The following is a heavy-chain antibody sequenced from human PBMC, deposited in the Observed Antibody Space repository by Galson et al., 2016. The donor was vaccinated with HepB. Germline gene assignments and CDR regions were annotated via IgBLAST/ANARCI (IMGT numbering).Heavy chain of an antibody. J-gene: IGHJ1*01. CDR1: GGSIKTFY. CDR3: ASTTYYYDSIDYSAVYFQH. D-gene: IGHD3-22*01. V-gene: IGHV4-59*01. CDR2: VYHSGST. Sequence: SETLSLTCTVSGGSIKTFYWSLIRESPGKGLEWIGHVYHSGSTNYNPSLKSRLTMAVDTSKNQFSLRLTSVTAADTAVYYCASTTYYYDSIDYSAVYFQHWGRGTLVVVSS.